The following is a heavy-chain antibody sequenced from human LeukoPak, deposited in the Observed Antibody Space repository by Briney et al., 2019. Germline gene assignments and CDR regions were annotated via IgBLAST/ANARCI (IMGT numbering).Heavy chain of an antibody. D-gene: IGHD1-1*01. Sequence: PGGSLRLSCAASGFTFNSYTMNWVRQAPGQGLESVSSIRSNSRGINYADSVKGRFTISRDNDKNTVFLEMNSLRAEDTAVYYCARDGASIDDQYYGLDVWGRGTAVTVSS. J-gene: IGHJ6*02. V-gene: IGHV3-21*06. CDR3: ARDGASIDDQYYGLDV. CDR1: GFTFNSYT. CDR2: IRSNSRGI.